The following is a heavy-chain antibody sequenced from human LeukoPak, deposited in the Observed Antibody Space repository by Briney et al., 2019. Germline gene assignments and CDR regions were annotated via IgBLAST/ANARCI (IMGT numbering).Heavy chain of an antibody. J-gene: IGHJ4*02. CDR3: ASSHDYGDPIDY. D-gene: IGHD4-17*01. CDR1: GGSISSYY. V-gene: IGHV4-59*01. Sequence: SETLSLTCTVSGGSISSYYWSWIRQPPGKGLEWIGYIYYSGSTNYNPSLKSRVTISVDTSKNQFPLKLSSVTAADTAVYYCASSHDYGDPIDYWGQGTLVTVSS. CDR2: IYYSGST.